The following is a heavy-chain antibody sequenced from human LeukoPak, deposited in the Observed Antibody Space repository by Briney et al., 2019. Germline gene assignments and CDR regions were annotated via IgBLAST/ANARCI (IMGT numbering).Heavy chain of an antibody. J-gene: IGHJ4*02. V-gene: IGHV3-30*03. CDR2: ISYDGSNK. CDR1: GFTFSSYG. D-gene: IGHD6-19*01. Sequence: GGSLRLSCAASGFTFSSYGMHWVRQAPGKGLEWVAVISYDGSNKYYADSVKGRFTINRDKYEPTLYLQMNSLGAEVAAVYYCERGRSGWYFDYWGQGTLVTVSS. CDR3: ERGRSGWYFDY.